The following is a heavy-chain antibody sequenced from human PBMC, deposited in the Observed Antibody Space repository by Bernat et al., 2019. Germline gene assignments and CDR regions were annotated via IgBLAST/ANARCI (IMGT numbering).Heavy chain of an antibody. D-gene: IGHD6-6*01. V-gene: IGHV3-48*01. CDR2: ISSSSSTI. J-gene: IGHJ5*02. CDR3: AKDFSTNEYSSSET. CDR1: GFTFSSYS. Sequence: EVQLVESGGGLVQPGGSLRLSCAASGFTFSSYSMNWVRQAPGKGLEWVSYISSSSSTIYYADSVKGRFTISRDNSKNTLYLQMNSLRAEDTAVHYCAKDFSTNEYSSSETWGQGTLVTVSS.